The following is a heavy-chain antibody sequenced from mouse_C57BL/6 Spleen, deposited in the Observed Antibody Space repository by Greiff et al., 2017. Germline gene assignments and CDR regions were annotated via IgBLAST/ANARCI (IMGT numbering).Heavy chain of an antibody. J-gene: IGHJ3*01. CDR1: GYTFTSYW. CDR2: IYPGSGST. CDR3: AYRQFAY. V-gene: IGHV1-55*01. Sequence: QVHVKQPGAELVKPGASVKMSCKASGYTFTSYWITWVKQRPGQGLEWIGDIYPGSGSTNYNEKFKSKATLTVDTSSSTAYMQLSSLTSEDSAVYYCAYRQFAYWGQGTLVTVSA.